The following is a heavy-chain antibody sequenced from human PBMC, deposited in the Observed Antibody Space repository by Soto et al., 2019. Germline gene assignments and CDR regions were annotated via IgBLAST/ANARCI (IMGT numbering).Heavy chain of an antibody. J-gene: IGHJ6*02. CDR2: ISYDRRHR. CDR1: GFTFNDYA. D-gene: IGHD5-18*01. V-gene: IGHV3-30*04. Sequence: GGSLRLSCAASGFTFNDYAVHWVRQASVKGLEWVAAISYDRRHRYYADSVKGRFTISRDDSKNTLFLQMYSLRTDDTAVYYCSRGASGHTYGYRYYYYRIDVWGQGTTVTVSS. CDR3: SRGASGHTYGYRYYYYRIDV.